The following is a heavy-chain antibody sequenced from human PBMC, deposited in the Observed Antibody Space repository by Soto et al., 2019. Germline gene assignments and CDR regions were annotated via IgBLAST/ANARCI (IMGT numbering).Heavy chain of an antibody. CDR2: IIPIFGTA. J-gene: IGHJ5*01. D-gene: IGHD3-10*01. CDR1: GSTFTSYA. V-gene: IGHV1-69*13. Sequence: ASVNVSCKAYGSTFTSYAISWGRQAPGQGLEWMGGIIPIFGTANYAQKFQGRVTITADESTSTADMELSSLRSEDTAVYYCPGLYLLLLFVRVPGRWFLSSGPATLLTVFS. CDR3: PGLYLLLLFVRVPGRWFLS.